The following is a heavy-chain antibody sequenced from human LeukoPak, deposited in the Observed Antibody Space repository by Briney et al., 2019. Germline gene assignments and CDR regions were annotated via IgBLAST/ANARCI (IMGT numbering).Heavy chain of an antibody. CDR2: INHSGSN. D-gene: IGHD3-10*01. CDR1: GGSFSGFY. Sequence: SETLSLTCAVYGGSFSGFYWSWIRQPPGKGLEWIGEINHSGSNNYNPSLKSRVTISVDTSKSQFSLKLSSVTAADTAVYYCARGSGLLLCFGELIRSSSWGNNWFDPWGQGTLVTVSS. V-gene: IGHV4-34*01. CDR3: ARGSGLLLCFGELIRSSSWGNNWFDP. J-gene: IGHJ5*02.